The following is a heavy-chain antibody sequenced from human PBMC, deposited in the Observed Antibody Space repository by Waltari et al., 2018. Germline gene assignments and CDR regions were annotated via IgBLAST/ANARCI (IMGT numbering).Heavy chain of an antibody. V-gene: IGHV4-38-2*01. D-gene: IGHD5-12*01. CDR3: VSSEGHSGYDLNWFDP. CDR1: GYSISSGYY. J-gene: IGHJ5*02. Sequence: QVQLQESGPGLVKPSETLSLTCAVSGYSISSGYYWGWIRQPPGKGLEWIGSIYHSGSTYYNPSLKSRVTISVDTSKNQFSLKLSSVTAADTAVYYCVSSEGHSGYDLNWFDPWGQGTLVTVSS. CDR2: IYHSGST.